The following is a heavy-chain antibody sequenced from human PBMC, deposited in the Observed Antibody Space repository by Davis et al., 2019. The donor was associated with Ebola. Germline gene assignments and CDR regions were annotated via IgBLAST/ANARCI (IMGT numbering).Heavy chain of an antibody. V-gene: IGHV4-59*11. CDR1: GGSISRHS. CDR3: ARGRYYYGSGSLDY. CDR2: IYYSGST. D-gene: IGHD3-10*01. Sequence: PSETLSLTCTVSGGSISRHSWSWIRQLPGKGLEWIGYIYYSGSTNYNPSLKSRVTISVDTSKNQFSLKLSSVTAADTAVYYCARGRYYYGSGSLDYWGQGTLVTVSS. J-gene: IGHJ4*02.